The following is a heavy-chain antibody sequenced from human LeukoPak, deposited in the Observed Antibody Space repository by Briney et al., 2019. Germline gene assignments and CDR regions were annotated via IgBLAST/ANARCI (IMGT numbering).Heavy chain of an antibody. CDR1: GYTFTSYY. Sequence: ASVKVSCKASGYTFTSYYMHWVRQAPGQGLEWMGIINPSGGGTSYAQKFQGRVTMTRDTSTSTVYMELSSLRSEDTAVYYCARETAAGTTTISQAFDYWGQGTLVTVSS. V-gene: IGHV1-46*03. D-gene: IGHD6-13*01. CDR2: INPSGGGT. J-gene: IGHJ4*02. CDR3: ARETAAGTTTISQAFDY.